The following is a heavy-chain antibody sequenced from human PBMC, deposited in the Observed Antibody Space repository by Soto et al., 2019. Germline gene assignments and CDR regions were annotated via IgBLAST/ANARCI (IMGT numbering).Heavy chain of an antibody. CDR3: ANFDYYGSGDNWFDP. J-gene: IGHJ5*02. D-gene: IGHD3-10*01. Sequence: QVQLVESGGGVVQPGRSLRLSCAASGFTFSSYGMHWVRQAPGKGLEWVAVISYDGSNKYYADSVKGRFTISRDNSKNKLYLQMNSLRAEDTAVYYCANFDYYGSGDNWFDPWGQGTLVTVSS. CDR2: ISYDGSNK. V-gene: IGHV3-30*18. CDR1: GFTFSSYG.